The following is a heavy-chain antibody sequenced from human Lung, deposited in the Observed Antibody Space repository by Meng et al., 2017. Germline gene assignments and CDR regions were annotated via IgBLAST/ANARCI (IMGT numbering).Heavy chain of an antibody. Sequence: QVQLQESGPGLVKPTGTLSLTCSVSLGSITSSNWWSWVRQPPGKGLEWIGEISQSGRTNYDPSLRGRVTISVESNTQFSLKLSSVTAADTAVYYCASHVTMAGQRGFDYWGQGTLVPSPQ. J-gene: IGHJ4*02. D-gene: IGHD6-19*01. CDR2: ISQSGRT. V-gene: IGHV4-4*02. CDR1: LGSITSSNW. CDR3: ASHVTMAGQRGFDY.